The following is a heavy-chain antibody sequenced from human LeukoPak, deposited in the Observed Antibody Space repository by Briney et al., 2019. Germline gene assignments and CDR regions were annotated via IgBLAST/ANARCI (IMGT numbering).Heavy chain of an antibody. CDR3: ARVRYSYGLVDY. D-gene: IGHD5-18*01. J-gene: IGHJ4*02. CDR2: MNPNSGNT. CDR1: GYTFTSYD. Sequence: ASVKVSCKASGYTFTSYDINWVRQAPGQGLEWMGWMNPNSGNTGYAQKFQGRVTMTRNTSISTAYMELSSLRSEDTAVYCCARVRYSYGLVDYWGQGTLVTVSS. V-gene: IGHV1-8*01.